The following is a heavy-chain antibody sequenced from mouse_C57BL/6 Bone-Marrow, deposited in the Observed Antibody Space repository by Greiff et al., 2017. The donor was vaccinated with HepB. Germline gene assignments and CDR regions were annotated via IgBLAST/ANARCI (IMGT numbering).Heavy chain of an antibody. V-gene: IGHV5-6*01. J-gene: IGHJ3*01. Sequence: EVMLVESGGDLVKPGGSLKLSCAASGFTFSSYGMSWVRQTPDKRLEWVATISSGGSYTYYPDSVKGRFTISRDNAKNTLYLQMSSLKSEDTAMYYCARQGYGSVAYWGQGTLVTVSA. CDR2: ISSGGSYT. CDR1: GFTFSSYG. CDR3: ARQGYGSVAY. D-gene: IGHD1-1*01.